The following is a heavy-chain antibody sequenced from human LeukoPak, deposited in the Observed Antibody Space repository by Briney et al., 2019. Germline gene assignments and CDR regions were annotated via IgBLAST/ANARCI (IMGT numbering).Heavy chain of an antibody. V-gene: IGHV1-2*02. CDR2: INPNSGGT. CDR3: ARGCGGDCPFDY. D-gene: IGHD2-21*02. J-gene: IGHJ4*02. CDR1: GYTFTGYY. Sequence: ASVKVSCKASGYTFTGYYMHWVRQAPGQGLEWMGWINPNSGGTNYAQKLQGRVTMTTDTSTSTAYMELRSLRSDDTAVYYCARGCGGDCPFDYWGQGTLVTVSS.